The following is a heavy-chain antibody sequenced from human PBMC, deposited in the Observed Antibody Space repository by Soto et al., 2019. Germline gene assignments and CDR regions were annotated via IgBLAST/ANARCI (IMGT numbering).Heavy chain of an antibody. CDR3: ARQQLGPSYYYGMDV. Sequence: QVQLVQSGAEVKKPGSSVKVSCKASGGTFSSYAISWVRQAPGQGLEWMGGIITSFGTANYAQKFQGRVTITADESTSTAYMELSRLRSEDTAVYYCARQQLGPSYYYGMDVWAQGTTVTVSS. CDR2: IITSFGTA. V-gene: IGHV1-69*12. J-gene: IGHJ6*02. D-gene: IGHD6-6*01. CDR1: GGTFSSYA.